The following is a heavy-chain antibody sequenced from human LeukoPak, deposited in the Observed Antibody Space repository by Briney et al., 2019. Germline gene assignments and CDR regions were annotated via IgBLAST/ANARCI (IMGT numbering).Heavy chain of an antibody. CDR1: GGSISSYY. Sequence: SETLSLTCTVSGGSISSYYWSWIRQPPRKGLEWIGYIYYSGSTNYNPSLKSRVTISVDTSKNQFSLKLSSVTAADTAVYYCARVILGSLDYWGQGTLVTVSS. CDR2: IYYSGST. J-gene: IGHJ4*02. CDR3: ARVILGSLDY. D-gene: IGHD3-10*01. V-gene: IGHV4-59*01.